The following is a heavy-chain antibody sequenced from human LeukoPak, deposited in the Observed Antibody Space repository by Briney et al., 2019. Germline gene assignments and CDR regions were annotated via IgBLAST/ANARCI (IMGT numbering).Heavy chain of an antibody. J-gene: IGHJ3*02. Sequence: GGSLGLSCAASGITFSSYAMSWVRQAPGKGLEWVSTISGSGGSTYYADPVKGRFTISRDNSKDTVYLQMNSLRAEDTAVYHCAKDILRGYSYGYSAFDMWGQGTMVAVSS. V-gene: IGHV3-23*01. CDR3: AKDILRGYSYGYSAFDM. CDR1: GITFSSYA. D-gene: IGHD5-18*01. CDR2: ISGSGGST.